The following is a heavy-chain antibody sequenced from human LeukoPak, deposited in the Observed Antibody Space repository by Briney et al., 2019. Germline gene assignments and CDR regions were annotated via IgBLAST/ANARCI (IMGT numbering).Heavy chain of an antibody. CDR1: GYTFTGYY. CDR3: ARTVWFGDPPRD. V-gene: IGHV1-2*02. J-gene: IGHJ4*02. D-gene: IGHD3-10*01. CDR2: INPNSGGT. Sequence: ASVKVSCKASGYTFTGYYMHWVRQAPGQGLEWMGWINPNSGGTNYAQKVQGRVTMTRDTSISTAYMELSRLRSDDTAVYYCARTVWFGDPPRDWGQGTLVTVSS.